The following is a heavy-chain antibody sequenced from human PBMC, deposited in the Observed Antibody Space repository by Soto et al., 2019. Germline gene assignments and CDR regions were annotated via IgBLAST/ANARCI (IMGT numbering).Heavy chain of an antibody. J-gene: IGHJ4*02. V-gene: IGHV4-31*03. CDR1: GGSISSGGYF. CDR3: ARDLSLDY. CDR2: IYYSGST. Sequence: QVQLQESGPGLVKPSQTLSLTCNVSGGSISSGGYFCSWIRQHPGKGLEWIGYIYYSGSTHYNPSLKSRVTISIDTSKNQFSLKLSSVTAADSAVYYCARDLSLDYWGQGTLVTVSS.